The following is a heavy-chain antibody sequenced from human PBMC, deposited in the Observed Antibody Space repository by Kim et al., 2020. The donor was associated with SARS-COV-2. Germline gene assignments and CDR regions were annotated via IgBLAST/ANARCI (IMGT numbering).Heavy chain of an antibody. CDR1: GFTFSSYA. CDR3: AKAPEVVVITWDPAFDY. CDR2: ISGSGGST. D-gene: IGHD3-22*01. J-gene: IGHJ4*02. V-gene: IGHV3-23*01. Sequence: GGSLRLSCAASGFTFSSYAMSWVRQAPGKGLEWVSAISGSGGSTCYADSVKGRFTISRDNSKNTLYLQMNSLRAEDTAVYYCAKAPEVVVITWDPAFDYWGQGTLVTVSS.